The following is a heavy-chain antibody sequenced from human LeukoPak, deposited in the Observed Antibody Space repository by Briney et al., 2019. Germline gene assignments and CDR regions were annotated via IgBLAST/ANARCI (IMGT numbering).Heavy chain of an antibody. CDR3: ARRYYGSGSPTDVACDI. CDR1: GYIYW. V-gene: IGHV5-51*01. CDR2: IYTGDSDT. J-gene: IGHJ3*02. Sequence: GESLMISCKAPGYIYWIGWVRQMPGKGLEWIGIIYTGDSDTRYSPSFQGQVTISADKSISTAYLQWSSLQASDTAIYYCARRYYGSGSPTDVACDIWGQGTMVTVSS. D-gene: IGHD3-10*01.